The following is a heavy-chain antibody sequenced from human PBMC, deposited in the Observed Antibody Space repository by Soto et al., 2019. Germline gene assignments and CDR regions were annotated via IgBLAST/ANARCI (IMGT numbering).Heavy chain of an antibody. CDR1: GGTFSSYA. J-gene: IGHJ2*01. CDR3: AIDPYSSGWYNWYFDL. Sequence: QVQLVQSGAEVKKPGSSVKVSCKASGGTFSSYAISWVRQAPGQGLEWMGGIIPIFGTANYAQNFQGRVTITADESTSTGYMELSSLRSEDTAVYYCAIDPYSSGWYNWYFDLWGRGTLVTVSS. V-gene: IGHV1-69*12. CDR2: IIPIFGTA. D-gene: IGHD6-19*01.